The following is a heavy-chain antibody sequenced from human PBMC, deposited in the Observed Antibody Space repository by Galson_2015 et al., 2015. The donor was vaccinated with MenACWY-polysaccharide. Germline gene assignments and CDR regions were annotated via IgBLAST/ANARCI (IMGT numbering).Heavy chain of an antibody. V-gene: IGHV3-7*01. Sequence: SLRLSCAASGFTFSSYWMSWVRQAPGKGLEWVANIKQEGSEKYYVDSVKGRFTISRNNAKKSLYLQMNSLRAEDTAVYYCARDRLSLQRAFDIWGQGTMVTVSS. CDR1: GFTFSSYW. D-gene: IGHD3-16*02. J-gene: IGHJ3*02. CDR3: ARDRLSLQRAFDI. CDR2: IKQEGSEK.